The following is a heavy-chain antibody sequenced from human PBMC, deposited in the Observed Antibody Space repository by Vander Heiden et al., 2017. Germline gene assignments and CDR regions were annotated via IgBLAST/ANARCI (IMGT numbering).Heavy chain of an antibody. D-gene: IGHD6-13*01. CDR3: ARDEGIAEANYYYGMDV. Sequence: EVQLVQSEAEVKKPGESLKISCKVSGYSFTSYCSGWVRQMPGKGLEWMWIICPGDSDTRYTPSFQGQVTISADKSISTAYLQWSSLKAADTAMYYCARDEGIAEANYYYGMDVWGQGTTVTVSS. CDR2: ICPGDSDT. J-gene: IGHJ6*02. CDR1: GYSFTSYC. V-gene: IGHV5-51*01.